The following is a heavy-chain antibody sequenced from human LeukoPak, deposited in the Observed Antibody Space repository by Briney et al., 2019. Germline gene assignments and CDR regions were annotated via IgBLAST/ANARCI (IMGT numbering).Heavy chain of an antibody. D-gene: IGHD2-2*01. Sequence: GALRLSCAASEFTFSSYEMNWVRQAPGKGLEWVSYISRSGTTIYYADSVKGRFIISRDNAKNSLYLQMNSLRAEDTAVYYCARVRYCSSTSCYGGWFDPWGQGTLVTVSS. J-gene: IGHJ5*02. V-gene: IGHV3-48*03. CDR1: EFTFSSYE. CDR2: ISRSGTTI. CDR3: ARVRYCSSTSCYGGWFDP.